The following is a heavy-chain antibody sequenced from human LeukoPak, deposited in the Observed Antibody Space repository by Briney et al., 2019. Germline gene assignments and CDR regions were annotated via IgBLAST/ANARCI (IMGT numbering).Heavy chain of an antibody. CDR1: GFTFSTYA. V-gene: IGHV3-11*06. J-gene: IGHJ4*02. Sequence: GGSLRLSCAASGFTFSTYAMSWVRQAPRKGLEWVSYISRNSYTNYADSVKGRFTISRDNAKNSLYLQMASLRAEDTAVYYCARMGIAAVGAYYFDYWAREPWSPSPQ. D-gene: IGHD6-13*01. CDR2: ISRNSYT. CDR3: ARMGIAAVGAYYFDY.